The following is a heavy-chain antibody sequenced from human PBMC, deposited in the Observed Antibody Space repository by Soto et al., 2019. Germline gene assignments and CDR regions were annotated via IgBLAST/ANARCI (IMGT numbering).Heavy chain of an antibody. CDR1: GYTFTSYY. CDR2: INAGNGNT. D-gene: IGHD4-17*01. Sequence: ASVKVSCKASGYTFTSYYMHWVRQAPGQGLEWMGWINAGNGNTKYSQKFQGRVTITRDTSASTAYMELSSLRSEDTAVYYCARGIPNYGDFDYWGQGTLVTVSS. CDR3: ARGIPNYGDFDY. J-gene: IGHJ4*02. V-gene: IGHV1-3*01.